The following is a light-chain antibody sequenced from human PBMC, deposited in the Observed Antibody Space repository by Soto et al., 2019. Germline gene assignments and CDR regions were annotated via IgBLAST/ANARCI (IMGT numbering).Light chain of an antibody. V-gene: IGLV6-57*04. CDR3: QSYDSGTWV. J-gene: IGLJ3*02. Sequence: NFMLTQSHSVSESPGKTVTISCTRSSGSIASHHVQWYQQRPGSDPITVIYEGNQRPSGVPDRFSASIDSSSNSASLTISGLKTEDEADYYCQSYDSGTWVFGGGTKLTVL. CDR1: SGSIASHH. CDR2: EGN.